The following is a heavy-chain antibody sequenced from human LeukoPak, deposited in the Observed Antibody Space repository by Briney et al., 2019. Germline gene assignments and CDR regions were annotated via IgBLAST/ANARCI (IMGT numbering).Heavy chain of an antibody. Sequence: PSETLSLTCTVSGGSISRSGYYWVWIRQPPGKGLEWIGSIYYPGSTYYNPSLRSRVTISVDTSKNQFSLKLSSVTAADTAVYYCASSRFLEYYFDYWGQGSLVTVSS. CDR3: ASSRFLEYYFDY. J-gene: IGHJ4*02. CDR2: IYYPGST. CDR1: GGSISRSGYY. V-gene: IGHV4-39*01. D-gene: IGHD3-3*01.